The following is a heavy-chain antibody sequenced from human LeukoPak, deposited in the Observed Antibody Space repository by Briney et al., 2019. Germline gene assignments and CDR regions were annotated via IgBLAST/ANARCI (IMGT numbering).Heavy chain of an antibody. V-gene: IGHV3-23*01. CDR1: GFTFNSYA. CDR2: ISDSGGST. D-gene: IGHD2-2*01. Sequence: AGGSLRLSCAASGFTFNSYAMNWVRQAPGKGLEWVSTISDSGGSTYYADSVKGRFTISRDNSKNTLYLQINNLRAEDTAVYYCAKDRYADYWGQGTLVTVSS. CDR3: AKDRYADY. J-gene: IGHJ4*02.